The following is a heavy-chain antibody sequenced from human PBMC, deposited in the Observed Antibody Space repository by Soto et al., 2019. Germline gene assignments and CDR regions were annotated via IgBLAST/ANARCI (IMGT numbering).Heavy chain of an antibody. J-gene: IGHJ4*02. CDR2: ISYDGSNK. D-gene: IGHD4-17*01. CDR3: ARDPRIYSDPYYFDY. CDR1: GFTFRSYG. V-gene: IGHV3-30*03. Sequence: GGSLRLSCAASGFTFRSYGMHWVRQAPGKGLEWVAVISYDGSNKYYADSVKGRFTISRDNSKNTLYLQMNSLRAEDTAVYYCARDPRIYSDPYYFDYWGQGTLVTVSS.